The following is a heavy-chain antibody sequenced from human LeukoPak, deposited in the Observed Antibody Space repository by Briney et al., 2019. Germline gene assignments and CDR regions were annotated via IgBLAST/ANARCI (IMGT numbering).Heavy chain of an antibody. D-gene: IGHD3-9*01. V-gene: IGHV3-74*01. CDR3: VKGMEDYDILTGVLDV. Sequence: GGSLRLSCAASGFTFNKYYMHWVRQAPGKGLVWVSRTNIDGRYTSYADSVKGRFTMSRDNAKNTLYLQMDSLRAEDTAVYYCVKGMEDYDILTGVLDVWGQGTTVTVSS. J-gene: IGHJ6*02. CDR2: TNIDGRYT. CDR1: GFTFNKYY.